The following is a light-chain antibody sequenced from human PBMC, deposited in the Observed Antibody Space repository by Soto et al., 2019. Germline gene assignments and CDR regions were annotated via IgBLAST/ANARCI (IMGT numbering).Light chain of an antibody. CDR3: QQYGSSTLYT. CDR1: QSVSSSY. CDR2: GAS. V-gene: IGKV3-20*01. Sequence: EIVLTQSPGTLSLSPGERATLSCRASQSVSSSYLAWYQQKPGQAPRLLIYGASSRATGIPDRFSGSGSGTDFTLTISRLVHEDFAVYYCQQYGSSTLYTFGQGTKLEIK. J-gene: IGKJ2*01.